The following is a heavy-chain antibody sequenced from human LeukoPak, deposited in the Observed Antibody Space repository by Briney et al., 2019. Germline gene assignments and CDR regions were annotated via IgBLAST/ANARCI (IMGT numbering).Heavy chain of an antibody. CDR1: GYTFTIYG. V-gene: IGHV1-18*01. D-gene: IGHD2-2*01. CDR2: ISAYNGNT. J-gene: IGHJ3*02. Sequence: ASVTVSCTTSGYTFTIYGISWVRQAPGQGLEWMGWISAYNGNTNYAQKLQGRVTMTTDTSTSTAYMELRSLRSEDTAVYYCATPKGSVVVPAADAFDIWGQGTMVTVSS. CDR3: ATPKGSVVVPAADAFDI.